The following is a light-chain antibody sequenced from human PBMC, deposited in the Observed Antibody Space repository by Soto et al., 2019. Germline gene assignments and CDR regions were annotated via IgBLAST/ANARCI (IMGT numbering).Light chain of an antibody. CDR3: QQYNSYPRT. V-gene: IGKV1-16*02. Sequence: DIQMTQSPSSLSASVGDRVTITCRASQGISNYFAWFQQKPGKGPKSLIYAASSLQSVVTSKFSVSEPVTDFNLTISSLQPDDFATYYGQQYNSYPRTLGQGAKVEIK. CDR2: AAS. CDR1: QGISNY. J-gene: IGKJ1*01.